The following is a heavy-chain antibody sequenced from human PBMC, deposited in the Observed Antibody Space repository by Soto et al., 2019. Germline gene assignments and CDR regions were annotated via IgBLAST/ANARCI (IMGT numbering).Heavy chain of an antibody. V-gene: IGHV3-9*03. CDR2: ITWNGGSI. CDR1: GFTFDDYA. Sequence: PGGSLRLSCAASGFTFDDYAMHWVRQAPGKGLEWVSGITWNGGSIDYADSVKGRFTISRDNAKNSLYLQMNSLRAEDMAFYYCAKDGPYDSSGSYYEYWGQGTLVTVSS. CDR3: AKDGPYDSSGSYYEY. J-gene: IGHJ4*02. D-gene: IGHD3-22*01.